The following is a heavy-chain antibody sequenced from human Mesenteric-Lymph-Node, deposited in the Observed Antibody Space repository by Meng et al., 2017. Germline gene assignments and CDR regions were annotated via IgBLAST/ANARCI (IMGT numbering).Heavy chain of an antibody. CDR1: GFTFSNAW. J-gene: IGHJ1*01. CDR2: IKSKTDGGTT. D-gene: IGHD4-17*01. V-gene: IGHV3-15*01. Sequence: GGSLRLSCAASGFTFSNAWMSWVRQAPGKGLEWVGRIKSKTDGGTTDYAAPVKGRFTISRDDSKNTLYLQMNSLKTEDTAVYYCATSPSRGDSAVQVWGQGTLVTVSS. CDR3: ATSPSRGDSAVQV.